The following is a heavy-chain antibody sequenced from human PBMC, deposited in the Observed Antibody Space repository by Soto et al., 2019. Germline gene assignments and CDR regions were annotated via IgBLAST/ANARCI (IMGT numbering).Heavy chain of an antibody. D-gene: IGHD3-10*01. CDR3: TTYYGSGSYKYYGMDV. Sequence: GGSLRLSCAASGFTFSGSAMHWVRQASGKGLEWVGRIRSKANSYATAYAASVKGRFTISRDGSKNTAYLQMNSLKTEDTAVYYCTTYYGSGSYKYYGMDVWGQGTTVTVSS. CDR1: GFTFSGSA. CDR2: IRSKANSYAT. J-gene: IGHJ6*02. V-gene: IGHV3-73*01.